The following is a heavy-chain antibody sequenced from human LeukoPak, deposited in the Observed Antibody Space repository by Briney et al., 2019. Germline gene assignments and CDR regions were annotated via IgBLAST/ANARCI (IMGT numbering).Heavy chain of an antibody. CDR1: GFNFTNYA. CDR2: ISSSGGST. CDR3: AKDGPTAIPSWFDP. Sequence: GGSLTLSCAASGFNFTNYAMHWVRPAPARGLEWVSLISSSGGSTYYAGSVKGRFPISRDNSKSTLYLQMNSLRAEDTARYYWAKDGPTAIPSWFDPWGQGTLVTVSS. V-gene: IGHV3-23*01. J-gene: IGHJ5*02. D-gene: IGHD2-21*02.